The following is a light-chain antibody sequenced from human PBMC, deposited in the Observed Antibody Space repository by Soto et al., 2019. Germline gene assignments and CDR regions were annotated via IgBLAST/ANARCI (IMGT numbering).Light chain of an antibody. V-gene: IGKV3-11*01. CDR3: QQRSNWRWT. Sequence: VVMTQSPATLSLSPWERATLSCRASQSVGSNLAWYQQKPGQAPRLLIYDASNRATGIPARFSGSGSGTDFTLTISSLEPEDFAVYYCQQRSNWRWTFGQGTKVDIK. J-gene: IGKJ1*01. CDR2: DAS. CDR1: QSVGSN.